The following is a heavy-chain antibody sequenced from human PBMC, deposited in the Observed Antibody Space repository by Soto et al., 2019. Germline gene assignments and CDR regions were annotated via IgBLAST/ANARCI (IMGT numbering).Heavy chain of an antibody. D-gene: IGHD3-3*01. CDR3: ARDSRYDFWSGYYGPNYYYYMDV. V-gene: IGHV3-53*04. CDR1: GFTVSSNY. J-gene: IGHJ6*03. CDR2: IYSGGST. Sequence: EVQLVESGGGLVQPGGSLRLSCAASGFTVSSNYMSWVRQAPGKGLEWVSVIYSGGSTYYADSVKGRFTISRHNSKNTLYLQMNSLRAEDTAVYYCARDSRYDFWSGYYGPNYYYYMDVWGKGTTVTVSS.